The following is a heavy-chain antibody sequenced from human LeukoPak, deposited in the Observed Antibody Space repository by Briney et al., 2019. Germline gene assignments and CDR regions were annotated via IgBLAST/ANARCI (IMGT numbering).Heavy chain of an antibody. CDR2: ISGSGGST. CDR1: GFTFSSYA. Sequence: PGGSLRLSCAASGFTFSSYAMSWVRQAPGKGLEWVSGISGSGGSTYYADSVKGRFTISRDNSNNTLFLQMHSLRAEDTAVYYCGANVDIVTTIRAPFHYWGQGTLVTVSS. D-gene: IGHD5-12*01. V-gene: IGHV3-23*01. J-gene: IGHJ4*02. CDR3: GANVDIVTTIRAPFHY.